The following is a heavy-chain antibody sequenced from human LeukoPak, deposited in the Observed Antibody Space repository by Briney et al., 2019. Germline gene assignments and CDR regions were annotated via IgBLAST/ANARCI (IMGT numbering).Heavy chain of an antibody. V-gene: IGHV3-30-3*01. Sequence: PGGSLRLFCGASGFTFSSYAMHWVRQAPGEGLVWVAVILYDGSNKYYADSAEGRFTISRDNYKNTLYLQMNSLRAEDTAVYYCARDLRSYLGFDYWGQGTLVTVPS. CDR2: ILYDGSNK. CDR3: ARDLRSYLGFDY. D-gene: IGHD1-26*01. J-gene: IGHJ4*02. CDR1: GFTFSSYA.